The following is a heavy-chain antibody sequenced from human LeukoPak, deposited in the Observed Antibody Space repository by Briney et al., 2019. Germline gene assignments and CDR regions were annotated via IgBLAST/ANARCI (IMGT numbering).Heavy chain of an antibody. CDR3: ARDRYCSGGSCLRDFDY. Sequence: GGSLRLSCAASGFTFSSYWMSWVRQAPGKGLEWVANIKQDGSEKYYVDSVKGRFTISRDNAKNSLYLQMNSLRAEDTAVYYCARDRYCSGGSCLRDFDYWGQGTLVTVSS. J-gene: IGHJ4*02. CDR2: IKQDGSEK. D-gene: IGHD2-15*01. CDR1: GFTFSSYW. V-gene: IGHV3-7*01.